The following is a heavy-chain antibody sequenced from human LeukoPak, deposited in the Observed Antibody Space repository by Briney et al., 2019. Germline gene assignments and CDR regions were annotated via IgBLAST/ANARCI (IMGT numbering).Heavy chain of an antibody. CDR2: IYTSGST. CDR1: GCSISSCSSY. CDR3: TRGSITVDH. Sequence: SETLSLTCTVSGCSISSCSSYWSWIPQPAGKELEWIGRIYTSGSTNYDPSLKSRVTISVDTYKNQSLLKMTSVTAADTAVYYCTRGSITVDHWGQGTLVTVSS. V-gene: IGHV4-61*02. J-gene: IGHJ4*02. D-gene: IGHD6-19*01.